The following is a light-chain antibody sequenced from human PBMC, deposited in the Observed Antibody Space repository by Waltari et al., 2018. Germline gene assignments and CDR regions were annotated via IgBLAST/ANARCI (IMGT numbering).Light chain of an antibody. CDR1: QSVSSSY. J-gene: IGKJ1*01. V-gene: IGKV3-20*01. CDR2: GAS. CDR3: QQYGRSPGT. Sequence: ENVLTQSPGTLSLSPGERATLSCRASQSVSSSYLAWYQQTPGQAPRLLIYGASSRATGIPDRFSGSGSGTDFTLTISRLEPEDFAVYYCQQYGRSPGTFGQGTKVEIK.